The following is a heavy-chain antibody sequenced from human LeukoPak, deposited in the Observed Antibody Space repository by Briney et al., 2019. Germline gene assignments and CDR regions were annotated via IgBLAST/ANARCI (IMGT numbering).Heavy chain of an antibody. CDR1: GFTLSSYE. V-gene: IGHV3-48*03. J-gene: IGHJ4*02. CDR2: ISSSGSTI. Sequence: PGGSLRLSCAASGFTLSSYEMNWVRQAPGKGLEWVSYISSSGSTIYYADSVKGRFTISRDNAKNSLYLQMNSLRAEDTAVYYCARIDCSGGSCYSGYFDYWGQGTLVTVSS. CDR3: ARIDCSGGSCYSGYFDY. D-gene: IGHD2-15*01.